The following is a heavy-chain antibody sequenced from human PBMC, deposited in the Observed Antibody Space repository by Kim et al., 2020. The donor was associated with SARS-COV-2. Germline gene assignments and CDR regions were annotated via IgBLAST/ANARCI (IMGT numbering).Heavy chain of an antibody. CDR3: ARYSGSWPYYYYGMDV. CDR2: IYYSGST. Sequence: SETLSLTCTVSGGSVSSGSYYWSWIRQPPGKGLEWIGYIYYSGSTNYNPSLKSRVTISVDTSKNQFSLKLSSVTAADTAVYYCARYSGSWPYYYYGMDVWGQGTTVTVSS. V-gene: IGHV4-61*01. J-gene: IGHJ6*02. CDR1: GGSVSSGSYY. D-gene: IGHD6-13*01.